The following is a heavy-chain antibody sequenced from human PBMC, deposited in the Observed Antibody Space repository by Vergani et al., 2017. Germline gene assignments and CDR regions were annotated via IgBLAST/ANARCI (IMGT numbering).Heavy chain of an antibody. J-gene: IGHJ4*02. CDR2: INPNSGGT. D-gene: IGHD6-13*01. CDR3: ARDFWARDSAAGPPKHSESDY. Sequence: QVQLVQSGAEVKKPGASVKVSCKASGYTFTGYYMHWVRQAPGQGLEWMGWINPNSGGTNYAQKFQGRVTMTRDTSISTAYMELSRLRSDDTAVYYCARDFWARDSAAGPPKHSESDYWGEGTLVTVSS. V-gene: IGHV1-2*02. CDR1: GYTFTGYY.